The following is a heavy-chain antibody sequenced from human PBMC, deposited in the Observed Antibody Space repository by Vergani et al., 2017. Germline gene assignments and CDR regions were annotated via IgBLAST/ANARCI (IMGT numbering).Heavy chain of an antibody. D-gene: IGHD2-2*01. CDR1: GGTFSSYA. CDR2: IIPIFGTA. Sequence: QVQLVQSGAEVKKPGSSVKVSCKASGGTFSSYAISWVRQAPGQGLEWMGGIIPIFGTANYAQKFQGRVTITADESTSTAYMVLSSLRSEDTAVYYCARVSGDLGYCSSTVCHYYYYMDVWGKGTTVTVSS. CDR3: ARVSGDLGYCSSTVCHYYYYMDV. V-gene: IGHV1-69*01. J-gene: IGHJ6*03.